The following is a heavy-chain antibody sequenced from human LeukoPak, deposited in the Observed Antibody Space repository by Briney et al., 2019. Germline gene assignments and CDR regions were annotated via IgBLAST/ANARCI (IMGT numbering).Heavy chain of an antibody. Sequence: GGSLRLSCAVSGFSVTGNYMTWVRLAPGKGLEWASTIYSGGTTFYTDSVRGRFTISRDNAKNSLYLQMNSLRPDDTAVYYCARVLEAASFDYWGQGTLVTVSS. CDR3: ARVLEAASFDY. CDR1: GFSVTGNY. V-gene: IGHV3-66*01. J-gene: IGHJ4*02. D-gene: IGHD6-13*01. CDR2: IYSGGTT.